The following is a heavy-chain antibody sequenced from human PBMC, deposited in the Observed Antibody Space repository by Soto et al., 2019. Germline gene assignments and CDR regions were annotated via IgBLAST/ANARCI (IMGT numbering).Heavy chain of an antibody. CDR3: TTIAAVYAFDI. CDR2: IRSKAYGGTT. Sequence: GGSLRLSCTASGFTFGDYAMSWFRQAPGKGLEWVGFIRSKAYGGTTEYAASVKGRFTISRDDSKSIAYLQMNSLKTEDTAVYYCTTIAAVYAFDIWGQGTMVTVSS. CDR1: GFTFGDYA. D-gene: IGHD6-6*01. V-gene: IGHV3-49*03. J-gene: IGHJ3*02.